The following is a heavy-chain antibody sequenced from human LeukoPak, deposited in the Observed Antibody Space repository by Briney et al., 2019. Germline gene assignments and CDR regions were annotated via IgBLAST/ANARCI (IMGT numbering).Heavy chain of an antibody. V-gene: IGHV3-48*03. Sequence: GGSLRLSCAASGFTFSSYGINWVRQAPGKGLEWVSYISSSGSTIYYADSVKGRFTISRDNAKNSLYLQMNSLRAEDTAVYYCARALLPVRFLGYYGMDVWGQGTTVTVSS. CDR3: ARALLPVRFLGYYGMDV. CDR2: ISSSGSTI. D-gene: IGHD3-3*01. CDR1: GFTFSSYG. J-gene: IGHJ6*02.